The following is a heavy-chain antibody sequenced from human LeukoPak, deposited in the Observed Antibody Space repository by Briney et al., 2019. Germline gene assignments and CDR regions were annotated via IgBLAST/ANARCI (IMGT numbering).Heavy chain of an antibody. Sequence: GGSLRLSCAASGFTFSDYYMSWIRQAPGKGLEWVSYISSSGSTIYYADSVKGRFTISRDNAKNSLYLQMNSLRAEDTAVYYCTADFPYYDSSGEYFKYWGQGTLVTVSS. CDR1: GFTFSDYY. J-gene: IGHJ1*01. D-gene: IGHD3-22*01. V-gene: IGHV3-11*01. CDR2: ISSSGSTI. CDR3: TADFPYYDSSGEYFKY.